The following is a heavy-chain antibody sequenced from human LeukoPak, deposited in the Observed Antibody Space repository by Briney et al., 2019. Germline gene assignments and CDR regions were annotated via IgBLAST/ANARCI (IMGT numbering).Heavy chain of an antibody. J-gene: IGHJ4*02. V-gene: IGHV1-2*02. Sequence: GASVKVSCKDSGYTFTAYYIHWVRQAPGQGLEWMGWINPNSGGTNFAQKFQGRVTMTGDTSISTAYMEMSRVTSDDTAVYYCVPGFLGTAMVTTLRDYWGQGTLVTVST. D-gene: IGHD5-18*01. CDR1: GYTFTAYY. CDR3: VPGFLGTAMVTTLRDY. CDR2: INPNSGGT.